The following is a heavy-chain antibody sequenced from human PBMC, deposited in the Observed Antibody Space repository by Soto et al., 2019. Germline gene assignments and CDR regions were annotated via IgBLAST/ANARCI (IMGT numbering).Heavy chain of an antibody. J-gene: IGHJ1*01. D-gene: IGHD2-15*01. V-gene: IGHV3-23*01. CDR3: AKVEDCSCGSGYAKH. CDR1: GFTFSRHA. Sequence: EVQLLESGGGLVQPGGSLRLSCTASGFTFSRHAMSWVRQAPGKGLEWVSAISGSGGTTYYADSVKGRFTISRDNSKNIYYLQLNSLRAEDTATYFCAKVEDCSCGSGYAKHWGQGTLGTVSS. CDR2: ISGSGGTT.